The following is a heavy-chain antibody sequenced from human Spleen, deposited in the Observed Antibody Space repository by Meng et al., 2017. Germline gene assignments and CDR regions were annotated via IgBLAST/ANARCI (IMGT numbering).Heavy chain of an antibody. CDR3: ARGFIAAAGSDY. V-gene: IGHV1-18*01. CDR1: GYIFIKYG. D-gene: IGHD6-13*01. Sequence: QVQLVQAGVEVKKPGASVKGSCKASGYIFIKYGISWVRQAPGQGLEWVGWISTYNGNTNYAQKLQGRVTMTTDTSTSTAYLELRSLRSDDTAVYFCARGFIAAAGSDYWGQGTLVTVSS. J-gene: IGHJ4*02. CDR2: ISTYNGNT.